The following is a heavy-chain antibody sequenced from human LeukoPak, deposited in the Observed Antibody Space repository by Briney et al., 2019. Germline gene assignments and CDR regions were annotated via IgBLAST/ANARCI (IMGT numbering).Heavy chain of an antibody. CDR2: IRYDGSNK. V-gene: IGHV3-30*02. J-gene: IGHJ4*02. CDR1: GFTFSSYG. D-gene: IGHD3-3*01. CDR3: ARKPTLIHYDFWSGPFDY. Sequence: GGSLRLSCAASGFTFSSYGMHWVRQAPGKGLEWVAFIRYDGSNKYYADSVKGRFTISRDNSKNTLYLQMNSLRAEDTAVYYCARKPTLIHYDFWSGPFDYWGQGTLVTVSS.